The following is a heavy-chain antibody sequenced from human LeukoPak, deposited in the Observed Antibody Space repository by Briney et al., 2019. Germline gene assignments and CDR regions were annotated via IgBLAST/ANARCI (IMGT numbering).Heavy chain of an antibody. J-gene: IGHJ4*02. CDR1: GGSISIYY. V-gene: IGHV4-59*01. CDR3: ARWVVEPAAERGGYYFDY. Sequence: SETLSLTCTVSGGSISIYYWSWIRQPPGKGLEWIGYIYYSGSTNYNPSLKSRVTISVDTSKNQFSLKMSSVTAADTAVYYCARWVVEPAAERGGYYFDYWGQGTLVTVSS. CDR2: IYYSGST. D-gene: IGHD2-2*01.